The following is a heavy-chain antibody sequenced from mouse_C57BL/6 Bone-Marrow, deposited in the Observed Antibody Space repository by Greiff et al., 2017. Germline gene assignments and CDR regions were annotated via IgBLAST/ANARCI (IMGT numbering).Heavy chain of an antibody. V-gene: IGHV14-4*01. D-gene: IGHD1-1*01. CDR2: IDPENGDS. CDR1: GFHIQDVY. CDR3: TTKAYGSSPFAY. J-gene: IGHJ3*01. Sequence: VQLQQSGAELVRPGASVKLSCTASGFHIQDVYMHWVKPRPEQGLGWIGWIDPENGDSEYASKFQGQAPITADTSSNTAHLQLRSLTSEDTAVEYCTTKAYGSSPFAYWGQGTLVTVSA.